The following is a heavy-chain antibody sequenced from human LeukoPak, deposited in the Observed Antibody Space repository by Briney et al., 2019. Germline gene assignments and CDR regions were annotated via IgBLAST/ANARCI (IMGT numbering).Heavy chain of an antibody. D-gene: IGHD5-24*01. Sequence: ASVKVSCMASGYTFTSYYMHWVRQAPGQGLEWMGIINPSGGSTSNTQKFHGRATMTRDTSTSTVYMELSSLRSEDTAVYYCARVGGLQLFDYWGQGTLVTVSS. CDR3: ARVGGLQLFDY. CDR1: GYTFTSYY. V-gene: IGHV1-46*01. CDR2: INPSGGST. J-gene: IGHJ4*02.